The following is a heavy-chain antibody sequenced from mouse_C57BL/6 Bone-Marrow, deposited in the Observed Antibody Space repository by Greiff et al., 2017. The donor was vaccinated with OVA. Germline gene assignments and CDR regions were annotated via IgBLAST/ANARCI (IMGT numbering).Heavy chain of an antibody. Sequence: EVQLVESGGGLVKPGGSLKLSCAASGFTFSSYAMSWVRQTPEKRLEWVATISDGGSYTYYPDNVKGRFTISRDNAKNNLYLQMSHLKSEDTAMYYCARDPGGQYYFDYWGQGTTLTVSS. V-gene: IGHV5-4*01. CDR2: ISDGGSYT. CDR1: GFTFSSYA. J-gene: IGHJ2*01. CDR3: ARDPGGQYYFDY.